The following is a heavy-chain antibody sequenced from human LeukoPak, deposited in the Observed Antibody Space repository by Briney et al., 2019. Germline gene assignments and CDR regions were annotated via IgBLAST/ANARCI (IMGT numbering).Heavy chain of an antibody. J-gene: IGHJ6*03. V-gene: IGHV4-34*01. CDR2: IYYSGST. CDR3: ARVVDYYYYFYMDV. Sequence: SETLSLTCAVYGGSFSGYYWSWIRQPPGKGLEWIGSIYYSGSTYYNPSLKSRVTISVDTSKKQFSLKMSSVTAADTAVYYCARVVDYYYYFYMDVWGKGTTVTVSS. CDR1: GGSFSGYY. D-gene: IGHD2-15*01.